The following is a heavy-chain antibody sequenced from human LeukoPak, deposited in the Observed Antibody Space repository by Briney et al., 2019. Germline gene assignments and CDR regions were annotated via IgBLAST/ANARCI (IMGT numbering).Heavy chain of an antibody. Sequence: SQTLSLTCTVSGVSISSGGYYWSRIRQHPGKGLEWIRYMYFSGITSYNPSLKSRVTISVDTSKNQFSLKLSSVTAADTAVYYCARGALPYSSSFDPWGQGTLVTVSS. V-gene: IGHV4-31*03. J-gene: IGHJ5*02. CDR1: GVSISSGGYY. CDR2: MYFSGIT. D-gene: IGHD6-13*01. CDR3: ARGALPYSSSFDP.